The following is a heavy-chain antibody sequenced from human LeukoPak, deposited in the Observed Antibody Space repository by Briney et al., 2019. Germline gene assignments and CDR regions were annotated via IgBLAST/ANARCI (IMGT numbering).Heavy chain of an antibody. CDR1: GDSVSSDNYY. CDR2: IYTSGIT. CDR3: ARARYGSSWFFDY. Sequence: SETLSLTCTVSGDSVSSDNYYWSWIRQPAGKGLEWIGHIYTSGITTYNPSLKSRVTMSLDTSKNQFSLNLNSVTAADTAIYTCARARYGSSWFFDYWGQGTLVTVSS. J-gene: IGHJ4*02. D-gene: IGHD6-13*01. V-gene: IGHV4-61*09.